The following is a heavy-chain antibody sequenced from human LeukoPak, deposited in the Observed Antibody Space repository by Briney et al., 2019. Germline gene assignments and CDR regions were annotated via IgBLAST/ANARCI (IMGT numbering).Heavy chain of an antibody. V-gene: IGHV3-9*01. CDR1: GFTFDDYA. CDR2: ISWNSGSI. D-gene: IGHD1-26*01. Sequence: GGSLRLSCAASGFTFDDYAMHWVRQAPGKGLEWVSGISWNSGSIGYADSVKGRFTISRDNAKNSLYLQMNSLRAEDTALYYCAKFSLSGSYHDASDIWGQGTMVTVSS. CDR3: AKFSLSGSYHDASDI. J-gene: IGHJ3*02.